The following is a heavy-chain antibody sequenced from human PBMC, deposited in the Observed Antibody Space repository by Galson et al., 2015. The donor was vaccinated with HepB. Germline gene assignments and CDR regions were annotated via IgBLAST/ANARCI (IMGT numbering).Heavy chain of an antibody. CDR1: GDSVSSNSAA. D-gene: IGHD6-19*01. V-gene: IGHV6-1*01. Sequence: CAISGDSVSSNSAAWNWIRQSPSSGLEWLGRTYYRSQWYNDYAISMKGRVTINADTSKNQFSLQLNSVTPEDTAVYYCARDYTVAGFFHSMDVWGQGTPVTVSS. J-gene: IGHJ6*02. CDR3: ARDYTVAGFFHSMDV. CDR2: TYYRSQWYN.